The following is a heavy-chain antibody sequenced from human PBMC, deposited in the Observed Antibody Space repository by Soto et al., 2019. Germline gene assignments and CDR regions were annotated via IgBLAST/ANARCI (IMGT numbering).Heavy chain of an antibody. D-gene: IGHD3-3*01. Sequence: SEGSLRLSCAASGLPLSSYPLHWVRQAPGTELEWVAVISYDGSNKYYADSVKGRFTISRDNSKNTLYLQMNSLRAEDTAVYYCVVDYTFPVLRFFEWLLVGWDYECRETWGHG. CDR3: VVDYTFPVLRFFEWLLVGWDYECRET. CDR1: GLPLSSYP. V-gene: IGHV3-30-3*01. J-gene: IGHJ3*01. CDR2: ISYDGSNK.